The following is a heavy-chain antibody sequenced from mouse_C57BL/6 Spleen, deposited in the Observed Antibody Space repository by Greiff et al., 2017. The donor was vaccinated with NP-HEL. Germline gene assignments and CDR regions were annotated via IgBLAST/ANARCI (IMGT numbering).Heavy chain of an antibody. Sequence: VHLVESGAELVKPGASVKISCKASGYAFSSYWMNWVKQRPGKGLEWIGQIYPGDGDTNYNGKFKGKATLTADKSSSTAYMQLSSLTSEDSAVYFCARCGTPYFDDWGQGTTLTVSS. CDR1: GYAFSSYW. CDR2: IYPGDGDT. J-gene: IGHJ2*01. V-gene: IGHV1-80*01. D-gene: IGHD1-1*01. CDR3: ARCGTPYFDD.